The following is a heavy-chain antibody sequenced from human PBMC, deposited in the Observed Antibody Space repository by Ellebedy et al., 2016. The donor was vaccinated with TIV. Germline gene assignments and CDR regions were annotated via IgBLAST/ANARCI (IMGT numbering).Heavy chain of an antibody. V-gene: IGHV1-18*01. CDR2: ISGYNGNT. CDR1: GYTFASYG. CDR3: ARDRAVMGAPATMDN. Sequence: ASVKVSXXASGYTFASYGISWVLQAPGQGLECLGWISGYNGNTNSAQKFQGRLTMTTDTSTNTAYMELTSLTSDDTAVYYCARDRAVMGAPATMDNWGPGTLVTVSS. D-gene: IGHD1-26*01. J-gene: IGHJ4*02.